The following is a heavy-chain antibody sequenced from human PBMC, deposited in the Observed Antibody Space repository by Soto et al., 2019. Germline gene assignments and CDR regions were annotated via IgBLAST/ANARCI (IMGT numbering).Heavy chain of an antibody. J-gene: IGHJ5*02. CDR1: GGSTSGHY. Sequence: SETLSLTCTVSGGSTSGHYWSWIRQPPGEGLEWIGYIYSSGSPHHNPSLKSRVIISEDRSKNQIYLKLNSVTAADTAVYYCAREYYYDSSGIGFDPWGPGTLVTVSS. D-gene: IGHD3-22*01. V-gene: IGHV4-59*11. CDR2: IYSSGSP. CDR3: AREYYYDSSGIGFDP.